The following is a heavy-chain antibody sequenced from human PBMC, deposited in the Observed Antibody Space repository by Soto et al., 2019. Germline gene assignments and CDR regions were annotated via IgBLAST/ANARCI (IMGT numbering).Heavy chain of an antibody. V-gene: IGHV6-1*01. CDR1: GDSVSSNSAA. CDR3: ARGEYSSGWGQFDY. D-gene: IGHD6-19*01. Sequence: QVQLQQPGPGLVKPSQTLSLTCAISGDSVSSNSAAWNWIRQSPSRGLEWLGRTYHRSKWYNDYAVFVKSRIIINPDTSKNQFSLRLNSVTPEDTAVYYCARGEYSSGWGQFDYWGQGTLVTVSS. J-gene: IGHJ4*02. CDR2: TYHRSKWYN.